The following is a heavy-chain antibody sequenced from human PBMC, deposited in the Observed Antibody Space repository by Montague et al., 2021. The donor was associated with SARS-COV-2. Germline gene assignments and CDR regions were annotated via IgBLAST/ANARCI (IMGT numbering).Heavy chain of an antibody. CDR2: IYYSGST. CDR1: GGSISSSCYY. Sequence: SETLSLTCTVSGGSISSSCYYWGWIRQPPGKGLEWIGNIYYSGSTYYNSSLQSRVTISVDTSKNQFSLRLLSVTAADTSDYYCARQSRLCPNGLCYAFDYWGQGTLVTVSS. D-gene: IGHD2-8*01. V-gene: IGHV4-39*01. J-gene: IGHJ4*02. CDR3: ARQSRLCPNGLCYAFDY.